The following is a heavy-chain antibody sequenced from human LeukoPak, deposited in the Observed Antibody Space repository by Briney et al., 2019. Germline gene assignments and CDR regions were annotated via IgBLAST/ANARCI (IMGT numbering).Heavy chain of an antibody. J-gene: IGHJ3*02. Sequence: GGSLRLSCAASGFTFSGYYMSWIRQAPGKGLEWVSYISSSGSTIYYADSVKGRFTISRDNAKNSLYLQMNSLRAEDTAVYYCASPKYYDFWSGYYRDAFDIWGQGTMVTVSS. V-gene: IGHV3-11*04. D-gene: IGHD3-3*01. CDR3: ASPKYYDFWSGYYRDAFDI. CDR2: ISSSGSTI. CDR1: GFTFSGYY.